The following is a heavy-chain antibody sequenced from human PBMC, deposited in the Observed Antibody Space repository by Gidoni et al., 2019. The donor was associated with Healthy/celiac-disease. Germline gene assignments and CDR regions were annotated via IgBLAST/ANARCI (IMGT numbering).Heavy chain of an antibody. CDR2: IYYSGST. D-gene: IGHD4-17*01. CDR1: SISSYY. J-gene: IGHJ2*01. CDR3: ASLTNDYGDYRGGDWYFDL. Sequence: SISSYYWSWIRQPPGKGLEWIGYIYYSGSTNYNPSLKSRVTISVDTSKNQFSLKLSSVTAADTAVYDCASLTNDYGDYRGGDWYFDLWGRGTLVTLSS. V-gene: IGHV4-59*01.